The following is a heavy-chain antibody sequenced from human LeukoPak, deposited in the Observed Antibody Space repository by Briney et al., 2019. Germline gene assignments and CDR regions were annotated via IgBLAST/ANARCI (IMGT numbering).Heavy chain of an antibody. CDR3: ARGPYNPYHYSYYRDV. CDR2: IIPIRGIA. CDR1: GCTFSSYT. D-gene: IGHD1-14*01. V-gene: IGHV1-69*10. J-gene: IGHJ6*03. Sequence: SSVKVSCKASGCTFSSYTFSLLRQAPAPGLEWMGGIIPIRGIANYAQKFQARVTITPDKSTSTAYMELSSLRSEDTAVYYCARGPYNPYHYSYYRDVWGKGTTVTVSS.